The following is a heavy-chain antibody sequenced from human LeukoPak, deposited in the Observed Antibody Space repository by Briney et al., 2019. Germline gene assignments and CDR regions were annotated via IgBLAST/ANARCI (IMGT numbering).Heavy chain of an antibody. CDR3: AKDKVGEPGYYYYYGMDV. Sequence: GGSLRLSCAASGFTFDDYAMHWVRQAPGKGLEWVSLISGDGGSTYYADSVKGRFTISRDNSKNSLYLRMNSLRTEDTALYYCAKDKVGEPGYYYYYGMDVWGQGTTVTVSS. CDR2: ISGDGGST. CDR1: GFTFDDYA. J-gene: IGHJ6*02. D-gene: IGHD3-10*01. V-gene: IGHV3-43*02.